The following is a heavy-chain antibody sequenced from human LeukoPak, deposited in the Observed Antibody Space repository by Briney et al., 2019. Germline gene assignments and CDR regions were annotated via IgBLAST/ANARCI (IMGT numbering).Heavy chain of an antibody. D-gene: IGHD2-2*01. CDR2: IYHSGST. Sequence: SQTLSLTCAVSRGSISSGGYSWSWIRQPPGKGLEWIGYIYHSGSTYYNPSLRSRVTISVDRSKNQFSLKLSSVTAADTAVYYCARAGELGYCSSTSCLYGGNAFDIWGQGTMVTVSS. V-gene: IGHV4-30-2*01. J-gene: IGHJ3*02. CDR1: RGSISSGGYS. CDR3: ARAGELGYCSSTSCLYGGNAFDI.